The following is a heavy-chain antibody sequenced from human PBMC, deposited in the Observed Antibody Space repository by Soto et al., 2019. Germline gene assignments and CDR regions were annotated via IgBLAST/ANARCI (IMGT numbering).Heavy chain of an antibody. V-gene: IGHV3-53*01. J-gene: IGHJ6*02. D-gene: IGHD3-16*01. CDR3: ARDGRELTFGMDV. CDR2: IYSGGST. Sequence: LRLSCAASGFTVSSNFMTWVRQAPGKGLEWVSVIYSGGSTYYADSVKGRFTIYRDNSKNTVYLQMNSLRAEDTAVYYCARDGRELTFGMDVWGQGTTVTVSS. CDR1: GFTVSSNF.